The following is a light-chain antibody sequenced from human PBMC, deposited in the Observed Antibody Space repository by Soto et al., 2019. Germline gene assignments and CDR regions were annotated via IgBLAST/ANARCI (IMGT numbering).Light chain of an antibody. Sequence: AIQMTQSPSSLPASVGDRVTITCRASQDIRDDLGWYQQKPGKAPKLLIYAASSLQSGVPSRFSGSASGTDFTLTISSLQPEDFATYYCLQDYTYPWTFGQGTKVDIK. CDR2: AAS. CDR3: LQDYTYPWT. V-gene: IGKV1-6*01. J-gene: IGKJ1*01. CDR1: QDIRDD.